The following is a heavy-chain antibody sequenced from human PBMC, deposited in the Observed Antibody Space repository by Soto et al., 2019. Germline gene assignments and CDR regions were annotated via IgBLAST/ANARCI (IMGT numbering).Heavy chain of an antibody. V-gene: IGHV3-7*01. D-gene: IGHD5-12*01. Sequence: EVLLVQSRGGLVQPGGSLRLSCAASGFTFSTYWMSWVRQAPGEVLEFVANIKEDGSEEYYVDSVKGRFTISRDNARNLLYLQMDSLRVDDTAVYYCARDFSGYDPWGQGTLVTVSS. J-gene: IGHJ5*02. CDR1: GFTFSTYW. CDR2: IKEDGSEE. CDR3: ARDFSGYDP.